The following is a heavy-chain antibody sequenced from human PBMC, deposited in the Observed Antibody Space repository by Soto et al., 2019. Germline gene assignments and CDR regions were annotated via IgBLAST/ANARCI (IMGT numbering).Heavy chain of an antibody. J-gene: IGHJ4*02. CDR1: GFIFSDFA. Sequence: PGGSLRLSCAASGFIFSDFAMHGVRQAPGKGLEWVAEIWYDGSNEYYGDSVKGRFTISRDNSKNTLYLQLNSLRAEDTAVYYCARVPEAGRPLFDYWGQGALVTVSS. CDR2: IWYDGSNE. CDR3: ARVPEAGRPLFDY. V-gene: IGHV3-33*01. D-gene: IGHD6-6*01.